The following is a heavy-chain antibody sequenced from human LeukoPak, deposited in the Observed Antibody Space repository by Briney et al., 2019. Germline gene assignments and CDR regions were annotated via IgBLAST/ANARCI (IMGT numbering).Heavy chain of an antibody. J-gene: IGHJ4*02. CDR3: AKVGYSSSSPFDY. CDR2: ISGGGENT. Sequence: GGSLRLSCATSGFTFSSYAMHWVRQAPGKGPEWVSGISGGGENTYFADSVKGRFTISRDKSKNALYLQMNSLRVEDTAVYYCAKVGYSSSSPFDYWGQGTLVTVSS. V-gene: IGHV3-23*01. D-gene: IGHD6-13*01. CDR1: GFTFSSYA.